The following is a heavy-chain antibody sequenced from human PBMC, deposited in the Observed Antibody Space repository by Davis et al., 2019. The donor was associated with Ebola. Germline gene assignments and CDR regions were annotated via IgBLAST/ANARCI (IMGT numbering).Heavy chain of an antibody. CDR2: ISYDGSNK. CDR3: ARGPYYYDSSGYLYYYYGMDV. Sequence: GESLKISCAASGLTFSSHGMHWVRQAPGKGLEWVAVISYDGSNKYYADSVKGRFTISRDNSKNTLYLQMSSLRSDDTAVYYCARGPYYYDSSGYLYYYYGMDVWGKGTTVTVSS. J-gene: IGHJ6*04. D-gene: IGHD3-22*01. CDR1: GLTFSSHG. V-gene: IGHV3-30*19.